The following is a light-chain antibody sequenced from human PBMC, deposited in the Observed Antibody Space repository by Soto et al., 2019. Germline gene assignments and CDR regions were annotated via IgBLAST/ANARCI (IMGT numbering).Light chain of an antibody. Sequence: DIQLTQSPPYLSASVGDRVTIICRASQGISSFLAWYQQKPGRAPKLLVYGASTVERRVPSRFSGSGAGAEFTLTISSLQPEEFATYYCQQVNSYPFTFGPGTRVDI. CDR3: QQVNSYPFT. CDR1: QGISSF. J-gene: IGKJ3*01. CDR2: GAS. V-gene: IGKV1-9*01.